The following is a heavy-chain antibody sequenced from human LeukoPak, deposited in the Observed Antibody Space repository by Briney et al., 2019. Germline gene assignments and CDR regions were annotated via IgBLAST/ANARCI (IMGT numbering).Heavy chain of an antibody. CDR3: AKVPYGDYVFAFDY. CDR1: GFTFGSYW. CDR2: IKSDGSST. J-gene: IGHJ4*02. V-gene: IGHV3-74*01. Sequence: GGSLRLSCAASGFTFGSYWIHWVRQAPGKGLVWVSRIKSDGSSTSYADSVKGRFTISRDNSKNTLCLQMNSLRAEDTAVYYCAKVPYGDYVFAFDYWGQGTLVTVSS. D-gene: IGHD4-17*01.